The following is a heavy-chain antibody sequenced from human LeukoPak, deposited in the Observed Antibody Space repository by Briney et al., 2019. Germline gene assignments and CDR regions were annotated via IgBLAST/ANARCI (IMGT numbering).Heavy chain of an antibody. D-gene: IGHD1-1*01. J-gene: IGHJ4*02. CDR1: GFTFSSYG. Sequence: GRSLRLSCAASGFTFSSYGMHWVRQAPGKGLEWVAVISYDGSNKYYADSVKGRFTISRDNSKNTLYLQMNRLRAEDTAVYYCANLEDHNSGYFDYWGQGTLVTVSS. V-gene: IGHV3-30*18. CDR3: ANLEDHNSGYFDY. CDR2: ISYDGSNK.